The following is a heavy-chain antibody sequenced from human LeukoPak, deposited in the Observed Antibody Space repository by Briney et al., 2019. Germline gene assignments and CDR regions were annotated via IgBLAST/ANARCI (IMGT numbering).Heavy chain of an antibody. D-gene: IGHD6-19*01. CDR3: AREFIAVAGTGG. Sequence: VASVKVSCKASGYTFTGYYMHWVRQAPGQGLEWMGWINPNSGGTNYAQKFQGRVTMTRDTSISTAYMELSRLRSDDTAVYYCAREFIAVAGTGGRGQGTLVTVSS. V-gene: IGHV1-2*02. CDR2: INPNSGGT. CDR1: GYTFTGYY. J-gene: IGHJ4*02.